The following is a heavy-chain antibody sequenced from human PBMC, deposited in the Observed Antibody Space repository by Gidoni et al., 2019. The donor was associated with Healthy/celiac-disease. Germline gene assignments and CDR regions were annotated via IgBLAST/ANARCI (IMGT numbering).Heavy chain of an antibody. CDR1: GGSISSYY. D-gene: IGHD3-22*01. J-gene: IGHJ4*02. V-gene: IGHV4-59*01. CDR2: IYYSGST. Sequence: QVQLQESGPGLVKPSETLSLTCTVSGGSISSYYWSWIRQPPGKGLEWIGYIYYSGSTNYNPSLKSRVTISVDTSKNQFSLKLSSVTAADTAVYYCARGGYYDSSGYYSVYWGQGTLVTVSS. CDR3: ARGGYYDSSGYYSVY.